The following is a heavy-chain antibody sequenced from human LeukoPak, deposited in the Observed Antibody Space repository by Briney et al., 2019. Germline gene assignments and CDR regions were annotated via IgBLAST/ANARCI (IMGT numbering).Heavy chain of an antibody. CDR3: AGPGAGDLDY. CDR2: INHSGST. Sequence: PLETLSLTCAVYGGPFGVYYWSWVRQPPGKGLEWIGEINHSGSTNYNPPLKSRVTISVDTSKNHFSLKLSSVTAADTAVYYCAGPGAGDLDYWGQGTLVTVSS. V-gene: IGHV4-34*01. J-gene: IGHJ4*02. CDR1: GGPFGVYY. D-gene: IGHD3-10*01.